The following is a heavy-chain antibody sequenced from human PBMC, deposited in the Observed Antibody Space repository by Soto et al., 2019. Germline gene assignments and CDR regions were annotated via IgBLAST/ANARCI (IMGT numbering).Heavy chain of an antibody. CDR3: ARSSGGVFGIIIEGSNWLAP. Sequence: ASVKVSCKSSGYTFSSYGVSWVRQDTGQGLEWLGWISAYSGVTNFAQKFQGRVTLTTDTPTSTVYMELRSLRYEDTAVYYCARSSGGVFGIIIEGSNWLAPWGQGSLVTVSS. D-gene: IGHD3-16*02. CDR1: GYTFSSYG. J-gene: IGHJ5*02. V-gene: IGHV1-18*01. CDR2: ISAYSGVT.